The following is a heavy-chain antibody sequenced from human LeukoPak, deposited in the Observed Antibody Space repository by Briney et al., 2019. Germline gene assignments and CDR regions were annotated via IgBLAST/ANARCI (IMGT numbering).Heavy chain of an antibody. Sequence: PGGSLRLSCAASGFTFSSYAMSWVRQAPGKGLEWVSAISGSGGSTYYADSVKGRFTISRDNSKNTLYLQMNSLRAEDTAVYYCAKADIYCSSTSCLYFDYWGREPWSPSPQ. CDR2: ISGSGGST. J-gene: IGHJ4*02. CDR3: AKADIYCSSTSCLYFDY. D-gene: IGHD2-2*01. V-gene: IGHV3-23*01. CDR1: GFTFSSYA.